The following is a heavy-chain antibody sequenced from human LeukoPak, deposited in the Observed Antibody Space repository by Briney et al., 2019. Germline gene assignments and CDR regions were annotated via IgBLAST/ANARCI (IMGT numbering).Heavy chain of an antibody. Sequence: GESLQISCQGSGSTFATYWIGGVRQVPGKGLELMGIIYPGDSDTRYSPSFQGQITISADKSTSTAYLQWSSLKVSDTATYYCARSLPGTMLRGYGLDVWGQGTAVTVSS. CDR3: ARSLPGTMLRGYGLDV. D-gene: IGHD3-10*01. V-gene: IGHV5-51*01. CDR2: IYPGDSDT. CDR1: GSTFATYW. J-gene: IGHJ6*02.